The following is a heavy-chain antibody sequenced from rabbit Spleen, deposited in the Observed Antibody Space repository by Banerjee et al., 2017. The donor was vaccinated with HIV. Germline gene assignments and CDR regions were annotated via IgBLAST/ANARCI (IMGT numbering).Heavy chain of an antibody. CDR1: GIDFSRGYD. CDR3: TRDAAGREDFNL. V-gene: IGHV1S45*01. J-gene: IGHJ4*01. Sequence: QEHLVESGGGLVKPGASLTVTCKASGIDFSRGYDMCWVRLAPGKGLEWIGCIFTGNIKTYYARWAKGRFTISKTSSTTVTLQMTSLTVADTATYFCTRDAAGREDFNLWGPGTLVTVS. CDR2: IFTGNIKT. D-gene: IGHD4-2*01.